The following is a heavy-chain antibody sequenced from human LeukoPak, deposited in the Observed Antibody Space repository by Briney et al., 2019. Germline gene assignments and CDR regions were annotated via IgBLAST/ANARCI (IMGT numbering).Heavy chain of an antibody. J-gene: IGHJ4*02. CDR3: ARDSPPLRHFDWLLSSYYFDY. D-gene: IGHD3-9*01. V-gene: IGHV1-18*01. CDR1: GYTFTSYG. Sequence: ASVKVSCKASGYTFTSYGISWVRQAPGQGLEWMGWISAYNGNTNYAQKLQGRVTMTTDTSTSTAYMELRSLRSDDTAVYYCARDSPPLRHFDWLLSSYYFDYWGQGTLVTVSS. CDR2: ISAYNGNT.